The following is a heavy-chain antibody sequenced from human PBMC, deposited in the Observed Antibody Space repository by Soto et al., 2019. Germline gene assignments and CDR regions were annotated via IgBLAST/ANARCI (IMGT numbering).Heavy chain of an antibody. CDR1: GFTFSSDG. CDR3: SRDLSSGGTYAFAV. D-gene: IGHD2-15*01. V-gene: IGHV3-33*01. J-gene: IGHJ3*01. CDR2: IWYDGSDK. Sequence: PGGSLRLSCAASGFTFSSDGLHWVRQAPGKGLEWVAVIWYDGSDKYYADSVKGRVTISRDSSKHPLYLPMNSLRAEDTAVYYFSRDLSSGGTYAFAVGGQGIMVTVSS.